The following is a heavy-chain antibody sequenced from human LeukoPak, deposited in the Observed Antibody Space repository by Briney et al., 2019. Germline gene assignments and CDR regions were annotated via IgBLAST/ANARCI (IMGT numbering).Heavy chain of an antibody. D-gene: IGHD1-7*01. CDR3: ARKAQYNGHYPLDY. Sequence: GGSLRLSCAASGFTFTSYSMSWVRQAPGKGLEWVSGTSDRGDYTYYADSVKGRFTISRDSSKNTLFLQMNSLRAEDTALYFCARKAQYNGHYPLDYWGRGTLDTVSS. CDR2: TSDRGDYT. J-gene: IGHJ4*02. CDR1: GFTFTSYS. V-gene: IGHV3-23*01.